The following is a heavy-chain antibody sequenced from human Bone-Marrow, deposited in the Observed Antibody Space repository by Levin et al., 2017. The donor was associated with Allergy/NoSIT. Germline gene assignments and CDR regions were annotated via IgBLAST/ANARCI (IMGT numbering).Heavy chain of an antibody. J-gene: IGHJ4*02. V-gene: IGHV4-31*03. D-gene: IGHD3-3*01. CDR3: ARGTRTIFGVVYFDY. CDR2: IYYSGST. CDR1: GGSISGGNFY. Sequence: SETLSLTCSVSGGSISGGNFYWNWIRQHPGKGLEWIGYIYYSGSTYYNPSLKSRVTISLVTSENQFSLKLSSVTAADTAVYYCARGTRTIFGVVYFDYWGQGTLVTVSS.